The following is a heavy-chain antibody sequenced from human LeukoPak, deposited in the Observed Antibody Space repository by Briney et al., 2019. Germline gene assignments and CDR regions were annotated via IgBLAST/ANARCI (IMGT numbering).Heavy chain of an antibody. CDR1: GGTFSSYA. J-gene: IGHJ5*02. CDR3: AKEGENYGDYDWFDP. D-gene: IGHD4-17*01. Sequence: ASVKVSCKASGGTFSSYAISWVRQAPGQGLEWMGWISPNSGATKYALQFEGRVIMTRDTAITTAYMELSSLSSDDTAVYYCAKEGENYGDYDWFDPWGQGTLVTVSS. CDR2: ISPNSGAT. V-gene: IGHV1-2*02.